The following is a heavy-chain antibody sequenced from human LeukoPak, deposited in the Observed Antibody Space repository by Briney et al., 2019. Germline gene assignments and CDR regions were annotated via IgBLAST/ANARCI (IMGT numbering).Heavy chain of an antibody. CDR1: GGSISSHY. CDR3: ARGSRAAAGTFDY. J-gene: IGHJ4*02. CDR2: IYYSGST. Sequence: SETLSLTCTVSGGSISSHYWSWIRQPPGKGLEWIGYIYYSGSTNYNPSLKSRVTISVDTSKNQFSLKLSSVTAADTAVYYCARGSRAAAGTFDYWRQGTLVTVSP. V-gene: IGHV4-59*11. D-gene: IGHD6-13*01.